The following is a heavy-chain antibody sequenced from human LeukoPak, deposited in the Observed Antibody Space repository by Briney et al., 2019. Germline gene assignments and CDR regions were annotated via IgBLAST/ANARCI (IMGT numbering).Heavy chain of an antibody. J-gene: IGHJ6*02. CDR2: ISGSGGST. D-gene: IGHD6-13*01. CDR1: GFTFSSYA. CDR3: AKDLTVAGTTYLGYYYYYGMDV. V-gene: IGHV3-23*01. Sequence: GGSLRLSCAASGFTFSSYAMSWVRQAPGKGLEWVSAISGSGGSTYYADSVKGRFTISRDNSKNTLYLQMNSLRAEDTAVYYCAKDLTVAGTTYLGYYYYYGMDVWGQGTTVTVSS.